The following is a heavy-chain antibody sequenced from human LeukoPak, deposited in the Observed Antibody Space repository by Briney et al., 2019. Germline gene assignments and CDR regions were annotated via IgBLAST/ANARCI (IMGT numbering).Heavy chain of an antibody. V-gene: IGHV4-59*01. J-gene: IGHJ6*03. D-gene: IGHD4-11*01. Sequence: PSETLPLTCTVSGGSISSYYWSWIRQPPGKGLEWIGYIYYSGSINYNPSLKSRVTISVDTSKNQFSLKLTSVTAADTAGYYCARDSTTNMDVWGKGTTVTVSS. CDR1: GGSISSYY. CDR2: IYYSGSI. CDR3: ARDSTTNMDV.